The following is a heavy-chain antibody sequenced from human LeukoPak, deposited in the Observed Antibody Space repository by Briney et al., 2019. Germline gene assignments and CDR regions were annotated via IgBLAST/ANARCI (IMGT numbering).Heavy chain of an antibody. CDR3: ARALRSYYYYYGMDV. V-gene: IGHV1-8*01. Sequence: ASVKVSCKASGYTFTSYDINWVRQATGQGLEWMGWMNPNSGNTGYAQKFQGRVTMTRNTSIGTAYMELSSLRSEDTAVYYCARALRSYYYYYGMDVWGQGTTVTVSS. D-gene: IGHD4-17*01. J-gene: IGHJ6*02. CDR2: MNPNSGNT. CDR1: GYTFTSYD.